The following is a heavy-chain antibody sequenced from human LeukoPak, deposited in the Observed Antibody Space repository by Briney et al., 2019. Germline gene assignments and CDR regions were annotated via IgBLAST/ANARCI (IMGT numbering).Heavy chain of an antibody. D-gene: IGHD6-19*01. J-gene: IGHJ4*02. CDR3: AKERTVYSSGWFPYTFDY. Sequence: AGGSLRLSCAASGFTFGSYGMHWVRQAPGKGLEWVAVISYDGSNKYYADSVKGRFTISRDNSKNTLYLQMNSLRAEDTAVYYCAKERTVYSSGWFPYTFDYWGQGTLVTVSS. CDR1: GFTFGSYG. V-gene: IGHV3-30*18. CDR2: ISYDGSNK.